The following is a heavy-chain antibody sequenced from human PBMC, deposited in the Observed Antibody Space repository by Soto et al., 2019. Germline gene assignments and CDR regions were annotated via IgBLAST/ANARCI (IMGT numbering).Heavy chain of an antibody. D-gene: IGHD3-16*01. CDR1: GFPFSGYA. CDR2: ISGSGGRT. CDR3: AKGGYYSLFDI. Sequence: GGSLRLSCVASGFPFSGYAMSWVRQTPGKGLEWVSGISGSGGRTYYADSVKGRFTISRDNSNNTLSLQMHILRVGDTAVYFCAKGGYYSLFDIWGQGTVVTVSS. J-gene: IGHJ3*02. V-gene: IGHV3-23*01.